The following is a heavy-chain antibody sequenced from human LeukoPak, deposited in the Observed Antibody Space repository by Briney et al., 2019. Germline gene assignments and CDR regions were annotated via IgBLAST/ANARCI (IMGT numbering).Heavy chain of an antibody. Sequence: SETLSLTCTVSGGSISSSSYYWGWIRQPPGKGLEWIGSIYYSGSTYYNPSLKSRVTISVDKSKNQFSLRLNSVTAADTAVYYCARVRIGEFDYWGQGTLVTVSS. V-gene: IGHV4-39*07. CDR1: GGSISSSSYY. D-gene: IGHD3-10*01. J-gene: IGHJ4*02. CDR3: ARVRIGEFDY. CDR2: IYYSGST.